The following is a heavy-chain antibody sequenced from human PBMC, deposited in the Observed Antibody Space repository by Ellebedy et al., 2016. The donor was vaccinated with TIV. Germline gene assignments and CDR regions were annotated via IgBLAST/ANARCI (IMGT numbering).Heavy chain of an antibody. CDR3: ATGRESSASSGTEYFHN. V-gene: IGHV1-46*01. CDR2: INPSGGPT. CDR1: GYTFTDYY. D-gene: IGHD6-6*01. Sequence: ASVKVSCKASGYTFTDYYIHWVRQAPGQGLEWMGIINPSGGPTSFAQKFRGRVAMTRDTSTSTVYMELSSLRFEDTAVFYCATGRESSASSGTEYFHNWGQGTLVTVSS. J-gene: IGHJ1*01.